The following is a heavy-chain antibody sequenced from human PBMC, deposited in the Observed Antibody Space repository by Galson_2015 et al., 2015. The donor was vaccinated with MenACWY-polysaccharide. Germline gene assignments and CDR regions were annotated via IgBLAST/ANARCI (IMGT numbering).Heavy chain of an antibody. CDR2: IYYGGGT. CDR3: ARQGGSGRSHDY. J-gene: IGHJ4*02. D-gene: IGHD5-12*01. Sequence: SETLSLTCTVSGGSISSSSYYWGWIRQPPGKGLEWIGTIYYGGGTYYDPSLKSRVTISVDTSKNQFSLKLTSVTAADTAVYYCARQGGSGRSHDYWGQGTLVTVSS. V-gene: IGHV4-39*01. CDR1: GGSISSSSYY.